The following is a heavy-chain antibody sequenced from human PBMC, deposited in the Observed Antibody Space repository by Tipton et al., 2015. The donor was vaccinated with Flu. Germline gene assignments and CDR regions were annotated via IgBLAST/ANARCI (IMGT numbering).Heavy chain of an antibody. D-gene: IGHD5-24*01. Sequence: TLSLTCTVSGGSISSSRYYWGWIRQPPGKGLEWIGNIYHSGSTFYNPSLKSRVTISVDTSKNQFSLKLSSVTAADTAVYYCARGDGYNFDYWGQGTLVTVSS. CDR2: IYHSGST. J-gene: IGHJ4*02. CDR1: GGSISSSRYY. V-gene: IGHV4-39*07. CDR3: ARGDGYNFDY.